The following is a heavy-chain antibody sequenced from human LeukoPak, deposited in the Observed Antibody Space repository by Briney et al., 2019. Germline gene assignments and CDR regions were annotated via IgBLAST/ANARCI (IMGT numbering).Heavy chain of an antibody. V-gene: IGHV1-2*02. CDR2: INPNSGGT. D-gene: IGHD6-19*01. CDR1: GYTFTDYY. J-gene: IGHJ4*02. Sequence: ASVKVSCKTSGYTFTDYYIHWVRQAPGQGLEWMGWINPNSGGTNYAQKFQGRVTMTRDTSISTAYMELSRLRSDDTAVYYCASSIVGSGWPNPPSAGYYWGQGTLVTVSS. CDR3: ASSIVGSGWPNPPSAGYY.